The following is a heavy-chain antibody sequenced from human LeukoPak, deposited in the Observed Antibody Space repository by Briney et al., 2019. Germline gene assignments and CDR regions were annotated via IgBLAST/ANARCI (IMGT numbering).Heavy chain of an antibody. D-gene: IGHD3-9*01. V-gene: IGHV3-30-3*01. CDR1: GFTFSSYA. Sequence: GRSLRLSCAASGFTFSSYAMHWVRQAPGKGLEWVAVISYDGSNKYYADSVKGRFTISRDNSKNTLYLQMNSLRAEDTAVYYCARAVFDWGPYWGQGTLVTVSS. J-gene: IGHJ4*02. CDR3: ARAVFDWGPY. CDR2: ISYDGSNK.